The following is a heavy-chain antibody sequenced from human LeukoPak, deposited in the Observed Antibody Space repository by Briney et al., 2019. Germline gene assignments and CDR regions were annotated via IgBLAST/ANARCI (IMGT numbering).Heavy chain of an antibody. V-gene: IGHV3-30*01. CDR1: GFTFSSYA. CDR3: ARGSSFSSSSDEYFQH. J-gene: IGHJ1*01. CDR2: ISYDGSNK. D-gene: IGHD6-6*01. Sequence: PGGSLRLSCAASGFTFSSYAMHWVRQAPGKGLEWVAVISYDGSNKYYADSVKGRFTISRDNSKNTLYLQMNSLRAEDTAVYYCARGSSFSSSSDEYFQHWGQGTLVTVSS.